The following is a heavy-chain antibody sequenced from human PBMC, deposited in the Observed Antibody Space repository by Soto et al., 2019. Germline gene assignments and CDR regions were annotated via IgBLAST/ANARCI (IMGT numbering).Heavy chain of an antibody. CDR3: ASSYSSSSKNNWFDP. V-gene: IGHV1-3*01. CDR1: GYTFTNYA. J-gene: IGHJ5*02. D-gene: IGHD6-6*01. CDR2: INGGDGDT. Sequence: GASVKVSCKASGYTFTNYAMHWVRQAPGQRLEWMGWINGGDGDTKYSQTFQGRVTLARVKSARTAYMELSSLRSEDTAVYYCASSYSSSSKNNWFDPWGQGTLVTVSS.